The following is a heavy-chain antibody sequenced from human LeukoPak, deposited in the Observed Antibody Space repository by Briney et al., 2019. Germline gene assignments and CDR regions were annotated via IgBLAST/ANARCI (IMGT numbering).Heavy chain of an antibody. Sequence: GESLKISCKGSGYSFTSYWIGWVRQMPGKGLEWMGIIYPGDSDTRYSPSFQGQVTISAVKSISTAYLQWSSLKASDTAMYYCARGRDLATYYFDYWGQGTLVTVSS. CDR1: GYSFTSYW. J-gene: IGHJ4*02. CDR3: ARGRDLATYYFDY. D-gene: IGHD5-12*01. CDR2: IYPGDSDT. V-gene: IGHV5-51*01.